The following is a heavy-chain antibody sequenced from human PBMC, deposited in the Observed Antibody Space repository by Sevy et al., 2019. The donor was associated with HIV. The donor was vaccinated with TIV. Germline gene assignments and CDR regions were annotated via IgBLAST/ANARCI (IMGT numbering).Heavy chain of an antibody. CDR2: INAGNGNT. Sequence: ASVKVSCKASGYTFTSYAMHWVRQAPGQRLEWMGWINAGNGNTKYSQKFQGRVTITRDTSASKAYMELSSLRSEDTAVYYCARGSGIVVVPAAIPMDVWGKGTTVTVSS. D-gene: IGHD2-2*01. CDR3: ARGSGIVVVPAAIPMDV. V-gene: IGHV1-3*01. CDR1: GYTFTSYA. J-gene: IGHJ6*03.